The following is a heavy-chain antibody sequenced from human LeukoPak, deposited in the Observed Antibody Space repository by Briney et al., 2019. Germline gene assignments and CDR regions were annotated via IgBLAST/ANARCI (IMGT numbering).Heavy chain of an antibody. D-gene: IGHD6-13*01. Sequence: GGSLRLSCAASGFTFSSYSMNCVRQAPGKGLEWVSSISGSSSYIYYADSVKGRFTISRDNAKNSLYLQMNSLRAEDTAVYYCARSSSPNWFDPWGQGTPVTVSS. CDR2: ISGSSSYI. V-gene: IGHV3-21*01. CDR1: GFTFSSYS. CDR3: ARSSSPNWFDP. J-gene: IGHJ5*02.